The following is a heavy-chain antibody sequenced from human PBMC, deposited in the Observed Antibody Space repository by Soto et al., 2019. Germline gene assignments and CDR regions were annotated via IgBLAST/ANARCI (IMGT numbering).Heavy chain of an antibody. CDR2: ISSSSSYI. V-gene: IGHV3-21*01. D-gene: IGHD1-26*01. J-gene: IGHJ6*02. Sequence: EVQLVESGGGLVKPGGSLRLSCAASGFTFSSYSMNWVRQAPGKGLEWVSSISSSSSYIYYADSVKGRFTISRDNAKNSLYLQMNSLRAEDTAVYYCARDGTIVGATAYYYYYGMDVWGQGTTVTFSS. CDR1: GFTFSSYS. CDR3: ARDGTIVGATAYYYYYGMDV.